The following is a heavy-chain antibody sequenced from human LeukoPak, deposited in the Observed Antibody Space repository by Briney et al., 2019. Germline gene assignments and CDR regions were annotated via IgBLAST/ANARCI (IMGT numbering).Heavy chain of an antibody. V-gene: IGHV4-39*01. J-gene: IGHJ4*02. CDR3: ARHYPATSPAYYYDSSGYPDY. Sequence: SETLSLTCTVSGGSISSSSYYWGWIRQPPGKGLEWIGSIYYSGSTYYNPSIQRRVTISVDTSKNQFSLKLSSVTAADTAVYYCARHYPATSPAYYYDSSGYPDYWGQGTLVTVSS. CDR2: IYYSGST. CDR1: GGSISSSSYY. D-gene: IGHD3-22*01.